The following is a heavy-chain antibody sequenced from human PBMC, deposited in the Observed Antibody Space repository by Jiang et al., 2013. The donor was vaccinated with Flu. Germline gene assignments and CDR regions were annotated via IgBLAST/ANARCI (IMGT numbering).Heavy chain of an antibody. Sequence: CKASGYTFTGYYMHWVRQAPGQGLEWMGWINPNSGGTNYAQKFQGWVTMTRDTSISTAYMELSRLRSDDTAVYYCARRYSSGWPFDYWGQGTLVTVSS. V-gene: IGHV1-2*04. D-gene: IGHD6-19*01. J-gene: IGHJ4*02. CDR1: GYTFTGYY. CDR3: ARRYSSGWPFDY. CDR2: INPNSGGT.